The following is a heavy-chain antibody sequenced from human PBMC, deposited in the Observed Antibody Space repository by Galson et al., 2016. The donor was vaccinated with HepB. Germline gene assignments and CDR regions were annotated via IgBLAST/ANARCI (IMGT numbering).Heavy chain of an antibody. CDR3: TTDWQPRSAYDGNFYFYGMDV. CDR2: IKTKTYGGTT. D-gene: IGHD5-12*01. V-gene: IGHV3-15*07. J-gene: IGHJ6*02. Sequence: SLRLSCAASGFTFNNAWMKWVRQAPGKGLEWVARIKTKTYGGTTDYAAPVRGRFTISRDDSKNTLYLQMNSLKTEDTAVYYCTTDWQPRSAYDGNFYFYGMDVWGQGTTVTVSS. CDR1: GFTFNNAW.